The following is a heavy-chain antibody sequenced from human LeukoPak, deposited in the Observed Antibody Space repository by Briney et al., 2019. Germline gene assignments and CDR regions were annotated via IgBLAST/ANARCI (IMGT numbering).Heavy chain of an antibody. CDR2: IYHSGST. CDR3: ARRVTMVRGAYFDY. V-gene: IGHV4-38-2*01. CDR1: GYSISSGYY. J-gene: IGHJ4*02. D-gene: IGHD3-10*01. Sequence: SETLSLTCSVSGYSISSGYYWGWIRQPPGKGLEWIGSIYHSGSTYYNPSLKSRVTISEDTSKNQFSLKLSSVTAADTAVYYCARRVTMVRGAYFDYWGQGTLVTVSS.